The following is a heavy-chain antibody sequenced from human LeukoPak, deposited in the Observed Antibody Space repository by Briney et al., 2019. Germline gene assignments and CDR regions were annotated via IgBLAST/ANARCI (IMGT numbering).Heavy chain of an antibody. CDR2: ISAYNGNT. CDR1: GYTFTSYG. D-gene: IGHD6-13*01. CDR3: ARDLSGQQLVRDYYYYMDV. V-gene: IGHV1-18*01. J-gene: IGHJ6*03. Sequence: ASVKVSCKASGYTFTSYGISWVRQAPGQGLEWMGWISAYNGNTNYAQKLQGRVTMTTDTSTSTAYMELRSLRSDDTAVYYCARDLSGQQLVRDYYYYMDVWGKGTTVTVSS.